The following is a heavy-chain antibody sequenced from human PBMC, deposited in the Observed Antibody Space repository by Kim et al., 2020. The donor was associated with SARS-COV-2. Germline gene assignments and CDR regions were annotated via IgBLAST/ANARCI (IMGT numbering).Heavy chain of an antibody. CDR3: ARGLVRGVQDY. V-gene: IGHV4-34*01. CDR2: INHSGST. CDR1: GGSFSGYY. D-gene: IGHD3-10*01. J-gene: IGHJ4*02. Sequence: SETLSLTCAVYGGSFSGYYWSWIRQPPGKGLEWIGEINHSGSTNYNPSLKSRVTISVDTSKNQFSLKLSSVTAADTAVYYCARGLVRGVQDYWGQGTLVTVSS.